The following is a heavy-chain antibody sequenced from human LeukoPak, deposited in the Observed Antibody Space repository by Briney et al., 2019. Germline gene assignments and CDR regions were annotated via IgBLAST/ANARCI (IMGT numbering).Heavy chain of an antibody. CDR1: GYTFTVYY. D-gene: IGHD3-22*01. J-gene: IGHJ4*02. CDR2: INPNSGGT. CDR3: ARDAEPDYYDSSYPFDY. V-gene: IGHV1-2*02. Sequence: ASVKVSCKASGYTFTVYYMHWVRQAPGQGLEWMGWINPNSGGTNYAQKFQGRVTMTRDTSISTAYMELSRLISDDTAVYYCARDAEPDYYDSSYPFDYWGQGTLVTVSS.